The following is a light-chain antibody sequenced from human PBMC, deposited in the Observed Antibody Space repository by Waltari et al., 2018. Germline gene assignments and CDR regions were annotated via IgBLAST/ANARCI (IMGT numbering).Light chain of an antibody. V-gene: IGKV3-20*01. J-gene: IGKJ1*01. Sequence: EIVLTQSPGTLSLSPGERVTLSCRASQSVGRSLAWYQQKPGQAPRLLIYDAFTRATGIADRFSGSGSGTDFSLTISRLDPEDFAVYYCQMYVRLPVTFGQWTKVEIK. CDR2: DAF. CDR3: QMYVRLPVT. CDR1: QSVGRS.